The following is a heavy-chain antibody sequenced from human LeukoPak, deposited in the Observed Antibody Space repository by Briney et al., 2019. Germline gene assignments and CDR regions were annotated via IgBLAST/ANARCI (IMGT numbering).Heavy chain of an antibody. D-gene: IGHD3-10*01. J-gene: IGHJ4*02. V-gene: IGHV3-23*01. CDR1: GFTFSSYA. CDR2: ISGRGGST. CDR3: AKSPSITMVRGVIPFDY. Sequence: PGGSLRLSCAASGFTFSSYAMSWVRQAPGKGLEWVSAISGRGGSTYYADSVKGRCTISRDNSKNTLYLQMNSLRAEDTAVYYCAKSPSITMVRGVIPFDYWGQGTLVTVSS.